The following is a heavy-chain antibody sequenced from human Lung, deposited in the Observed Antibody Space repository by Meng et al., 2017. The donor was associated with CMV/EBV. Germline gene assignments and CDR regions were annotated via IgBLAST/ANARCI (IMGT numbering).Heavy chain of an antibody. Sequence: ASXXVSXKASGYTFTSFDINWVRQATGQGPEWMGWMNPNSGNTGYAQKFQGRVTLTRDTSISTAYMELSSLRSEDTAVYYCARGPSYNRGFPDCWGQGTLVTVSS. J-gene: IGHJ4*02. D-gene: IGHD1-14*01. V-gene: IGHV1-8*02. CDR3: ARGPSYNRGFPDC. CDR1: GYTFTSFD. CDR2: MNPNSGNT.